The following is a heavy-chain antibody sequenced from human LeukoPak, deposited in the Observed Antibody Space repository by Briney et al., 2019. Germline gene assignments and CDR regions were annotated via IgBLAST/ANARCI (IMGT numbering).Heavy chain of an antibody. J-gene: IGHJ4*02. CDR3: AKDGSGITGTFFDY. CDR2: IWYDGSNK. V-gene: IGHV3-33*06. Sequence: PGGSLRLSCAASGFTFSSYGMHWVRQAPGKGLEWVAVIWYDGSNKYYADSVKGRFTISRDNSKNTLYLQMNSLRAEDTAVCYCAKDGSGITGTFFDYWGQGTLVTVSS. CDR1: GFTFSSYG. D-gene: IGHD1-20*01.